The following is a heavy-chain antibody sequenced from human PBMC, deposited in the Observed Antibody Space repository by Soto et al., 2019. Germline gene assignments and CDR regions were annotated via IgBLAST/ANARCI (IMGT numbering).Heavy chain of an antibody. CDR3: ARGADYYGSGSYYSFDY. CDR1: GGSISSGDYY. CDR2: IYYSGST. J-gene: IGHJ4*02. Sequence: PSETLSLTCTVSGGSISSGDYYWSWIRQPPGKGLEWIGYIYYSGSTYYNPSLKSRVTISVDTSKNQFSLKLSSVTAADTAVYYCARGADYYGSGSYYSFDYWGQGTLVTVSS. V-gene: IGHV4-30-4*01. D-gene: IGHD3-10*01.